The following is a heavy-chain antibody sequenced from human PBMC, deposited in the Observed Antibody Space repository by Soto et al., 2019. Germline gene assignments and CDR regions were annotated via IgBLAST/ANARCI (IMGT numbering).Heavy chain of an antibody. CDR2: FSNGGST. D-gene: IGHD6-19*01. CDR3: ARVGARYCSGPNCPMAS. J-gene: IGHJ5*02. Sequence: PSETVSLTVMVAVGAVNSDCCAWIRQSPGKGLEWIVFFSNGGSTNYNPSLKSRVSISVDTPKNHFSLDLTSVTAADTAVYYCARVGARYCSGPNCPMASWGQGTLVTVSS. CDR1: VGAVNSDC. V-gene: IGHV4-59*02.